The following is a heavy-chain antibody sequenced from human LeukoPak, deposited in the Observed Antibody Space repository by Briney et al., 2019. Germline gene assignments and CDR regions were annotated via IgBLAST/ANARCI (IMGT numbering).Heavy chain of an antibody. Sequence: GASVKVSCKASGYTFTSYGISWVRQAPGQGLEWMGWISAYNGNTNYAQKLQGRVTMTTDTSTSTAYMELRSLRSDDTAVYYCARDVGKGDHTWYGDGAFDIWGQGTMVTVSS. CDR1: GYTFTSYG. CDR3: ARDVGKGDHTWYGDGAFDI. CDR2: ISAYNGNT. V-gene: IGHV1-18*01. D-gene: IGHD5-24*01. J-gene: IGHJ3*02.